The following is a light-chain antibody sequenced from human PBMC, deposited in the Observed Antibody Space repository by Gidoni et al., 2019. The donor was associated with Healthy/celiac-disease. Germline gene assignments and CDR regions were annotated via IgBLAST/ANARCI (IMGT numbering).Light chain of an antibody. J-gene: IGKJ1*01. V-gene: IGKV3-20*01. CDR3: QQYGSSPRT. CDR1: QSGSSSY. Sequence: EIVLTQSPGTLSLSPGERATLSCRASQSGSSSYLAWYQQKPGQAPRHLIYGASSRATGIPDRCSGSGSGTEFTLTISRLEPEDFAVYYCQQYGSSPRTFGQGTKVEIK. CDR2: GAS.